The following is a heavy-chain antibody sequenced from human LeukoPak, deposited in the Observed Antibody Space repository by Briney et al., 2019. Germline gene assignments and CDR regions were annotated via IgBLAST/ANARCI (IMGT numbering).Heavy chain of an antibody. CDR1: GFTFSSYW. V-gene: IGHV3-7*01. CDR3: ARENPDTAMVFDY. Sequence: GGSLRLSCAASGFTFSSYWMSWVRQAPGKGLEWVANIKQDGSEKYYVDSVKGRFTISRDNAKNSLYLQMNSLRAEDTAVYYCARENPDTAMVFDYWGQGTLVTVSS. J-gene: IGHJ4*02. CDR2: IKQDGSEK. D-gene: IGHD5-18*01.